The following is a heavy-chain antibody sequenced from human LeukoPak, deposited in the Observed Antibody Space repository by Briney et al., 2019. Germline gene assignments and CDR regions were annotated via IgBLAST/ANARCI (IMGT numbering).Heavy chain of an antibody. V-gene: IGHV1-18*04. CDR2: ISAYNGNT. Sequence: ASVKVSCKASGYTFTSYGISWVRQAPGQGLEWMGWISAYNGNTNYAQKLQGRVTMTTDTSTSTAYMELRSLRSDDTAVYYCAGEWRYCSSTSCIDYWGQGTLVTVSS. CDR1: GYTFTSYG. J-gene: IGHJ4*02. CDR3: AGEWRYCSSTSCIDY. D-gene: IGHD2-2*01.